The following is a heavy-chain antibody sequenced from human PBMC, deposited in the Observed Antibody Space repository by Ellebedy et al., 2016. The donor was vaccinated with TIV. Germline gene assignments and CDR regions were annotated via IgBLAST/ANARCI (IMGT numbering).Heavy chain of an antibody. V-gene: IGHV1-2*02. J-gene: IGHJ4*02. Sequence: ASVKVSXXASGYTFTIYYIHWVRQAPGQGPEWMGWINPNNGGTNYAQKFQGRFTMTRDTSTSTAYMELSRLRSGDTAVYYCARGIPPHDYGGAGFDYWGQGTLVTVSS. CDR3: ARGIPPHDYGGAGFDY. D-gene: IGHD4-23*01. CDR1: GYTFTIYY. CDR2: INPNNGGT.